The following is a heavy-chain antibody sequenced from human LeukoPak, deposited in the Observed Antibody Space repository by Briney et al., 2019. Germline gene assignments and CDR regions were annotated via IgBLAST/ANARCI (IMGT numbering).Heavy chain of an antibody. CDR2: IFSPAIT. D-gene: IGHD2-2*02. CDR1: GGSISGYY. Sequence: PSETLSLTCTASGGSISGYYRGWIRQTPGPGLQPLGYIFSPAITKFSPSLWNRVTMSVDTSKKQLSMRLISVTAADTAVYYCARWYQMDCDSTSCYRRYFGLDVWGLGTTVIVSS. V-gene: IGHV4-59*01. J-gene: IGHJ6*02. CDR3: ARWYQMDCDSTSCYRRYFGLDV.